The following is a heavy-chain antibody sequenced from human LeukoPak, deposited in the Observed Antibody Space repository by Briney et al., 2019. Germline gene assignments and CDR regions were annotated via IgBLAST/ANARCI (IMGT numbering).Heavy chain of an antibody. V-gene: IGHV1-3*01. D-gene: IGHD3-3*01. Sequence: KFQGRVTITRDTSASTAYMELSSLRSENTAVYYCARGVVMEVEHWGQGTLVTVSS. CDR3: ARGVVMEVEH. J-gene: IGHJ1*01.